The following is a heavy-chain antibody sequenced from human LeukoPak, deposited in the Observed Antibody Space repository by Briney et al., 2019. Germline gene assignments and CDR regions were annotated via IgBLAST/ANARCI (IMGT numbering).Heavy chain of an antibody. J-gene: IGHJ4*02. CDR1: GGSISSYY. CDR2: IYYSGST. V-gene: IGHV4-59*12. CDR3: ARDYDDYSPAFDY. Sequence: PSETLSLTCTVSGGSISSYYWSWIRQPPGKGLEWIGYIYYSGSTNYNPSLKSRVTISVDTSKNQFSLKLSSVTAADTAVYYCARDYDDYSPAFDYWGQGTLVTVSS. D-gene: IGHD3-3*01.